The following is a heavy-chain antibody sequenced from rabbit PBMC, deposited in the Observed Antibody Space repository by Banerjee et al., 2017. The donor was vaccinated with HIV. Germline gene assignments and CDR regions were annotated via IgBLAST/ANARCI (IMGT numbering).Heavy chain of an antibody. V-gene: IGHV1S45*01. CDR3: ARDGASGYNFNL. D-gene: IGHD1-1*01. J-gene: IGHJ4*01. Sequence: QEQLEESGGGLVKPEGSLTLTCKASGFSFSNKYVMCWVRQAPGKGLEWIACIDTGSSGRTYYASWAKGRFTISKTSSTTVTLQMTSLTAADTATYFCARDGASGYNFNLWGPGTLVTVS. CDR2: IDTGSSGRT. CDR1: GFSFSNKYV.